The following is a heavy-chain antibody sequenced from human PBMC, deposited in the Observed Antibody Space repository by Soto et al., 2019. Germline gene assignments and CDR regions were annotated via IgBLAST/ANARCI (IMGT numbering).Heavy chain of an antibody. CDR2: IYHSGST. J-gene: IGHJ5*02. Sequence: SETPSPPCAVPGCSISMSNWWGWVRQPPGKGLEWIGEIYHSGSTNYNPSLKSRVTISVDKSKNQFSLKLSSVTAADTAVYYCARDYMVRGVMRWFDPWGQGTLVTVSS. CDR3: ARDYMVRGVMRWFDP. V-gene: IGHV4-4*02. CDR1: GCSISMSNW. D-gene: IGHD3-10*01.